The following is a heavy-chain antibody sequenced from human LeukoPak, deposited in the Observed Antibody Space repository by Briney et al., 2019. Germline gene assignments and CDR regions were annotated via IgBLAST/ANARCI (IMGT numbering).Heavy chain of an antibody. J-gene: IGHJ4*02. CDR3: ARGNTGYNSNRGRDFDC. CDR2: IYSGGDT. CDR1: GVTVTSSY. Sequence: PGGSLRLSCEVSGVTVTSSYMSWVRQAPGKGLEWVSVIYSGGDTYYADSVKGRCTVSRDISKNTLYLQMNSLRAEDTAVYYCARGNTGYNSNRGRDFDCWGQGTLVTVSS. V-gene: IGHV3-66*01. D-gene: IGHD4-11*01.